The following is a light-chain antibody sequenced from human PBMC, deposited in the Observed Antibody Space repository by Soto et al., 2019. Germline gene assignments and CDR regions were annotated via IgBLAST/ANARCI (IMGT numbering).Light chain of an antibody. CDR3: QTWGTGSAIVV. Sequence: QSVLTQSPSASASLGASVKLTCTLSSGHSNYAIAWHQQQPEKGPRYLMKVNSGGSHLEGDGIPDRVSGSSSGAERYLFIASLQSEDEADYYCQTWGTGSAIVVFGGGTQLTVL. CDR1: SGHSNYA. CDR2: VNSGGSH. J-gene: IGLJ7*01. V-gene: IGLV4-69*01.